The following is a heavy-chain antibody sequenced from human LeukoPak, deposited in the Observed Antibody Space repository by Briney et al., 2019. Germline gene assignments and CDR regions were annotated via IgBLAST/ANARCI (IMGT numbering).Heavy chain of an antibody. D-gene: IGHD6-13*01. Sequence: PGGSLRLSCAVYGGSFSGYYWSWIRQPPGKGLEWIGEINHSGSTNYNPSLKSRVTISVDTSKNQFSLKLSSVTAADTAVYYCARTVGYSSSWYARIGYYFDYWGQGTLVTVSS. CDR3: ARTVGYSSSWYARIGYYFDY. J-gene: IGHJ4*02. CDR2: INHSGST. V-gene: IGHV4-34*01. CDR1: GGSFSGYY.